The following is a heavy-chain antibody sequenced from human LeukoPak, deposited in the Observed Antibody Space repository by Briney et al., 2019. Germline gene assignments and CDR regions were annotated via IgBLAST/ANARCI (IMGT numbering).Heavy chain of an antibody. V-gene: IGHV1-69*04. CDR3: ARIPHPVGGYYYYGMDV. CDR2: MTPLLGIA. CDR1: GGTLSSYA. J-gene: IGHJ6*02. Sequence: ASVKVSCKAAGGTLSSYAISWGRRAPGPGLGWRGRMTPLLGIANYAQKFQGRVTITADKSTTTAYMELSSLRSEDTAVYYCARIPHPVGGYYYYGMDVWGQGTTVTVSS.